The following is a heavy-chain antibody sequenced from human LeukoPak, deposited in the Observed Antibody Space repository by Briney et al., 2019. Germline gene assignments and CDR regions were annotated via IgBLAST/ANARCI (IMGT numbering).Heavy chain of an antibody. CDR3: ATYSSLNAREFQY. CDR1: GFTFSSYG. D-gene: IGHD3-22*01. J-gene: IGHJ1*01. CDR2: IRYDGSNK. V-gene: IGHV3-30*02. Sequence: GGSLRLSCAASGFTFSSYGMHWVRQAPGKGLEWVAFIRYDGSNKYYADSVKGRFTISRDNSKNTLYLQMNSLRAEDTAVYYCATYSSLNAREFQYWGQGTLVTVSS.